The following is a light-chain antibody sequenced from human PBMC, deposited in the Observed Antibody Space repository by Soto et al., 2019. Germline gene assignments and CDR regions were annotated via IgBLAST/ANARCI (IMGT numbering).Light chain of an antibody. Sequence: EIVLAQSPATLSLSPGEKATVSCRASQSLTATYSAWYQQRTGQPPRLLIHSTSVRATGIPDRFVGSGSGTGCPLTISRLEPEDFAVYYCQQYRRSVWTFGQGTRV. V-gene: IGKV3-20*01. CDR1: QSLTATY. CDR2: STS. CDR3: QQYRRSVWT. J-gene: IGKJ1*01.